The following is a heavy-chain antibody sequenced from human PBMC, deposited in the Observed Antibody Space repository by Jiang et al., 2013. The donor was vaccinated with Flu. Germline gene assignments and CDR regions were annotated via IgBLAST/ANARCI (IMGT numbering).Heavy chain of an antibody. V-gene: IGHV3-33*01. CDR2: IWYDGSNK. CDR3: ARGGVCSSTSCYYYYGMDV. CDR1: GFTFSSYG. Sequence: LVESGGGVVQPGRSLRLSCAASGFTFSSYGMHWVRQAPGKGLEWVAVIWYDGSNKYYADSVKGRFTISRDNSKNTLYLQMNSLRAEDTAVYYCARGGVCSSTSCYYYYGMDVWGKGTTVTVSS. J-gene: IGHJ6*04. D-gene: IGHD2-2*01.